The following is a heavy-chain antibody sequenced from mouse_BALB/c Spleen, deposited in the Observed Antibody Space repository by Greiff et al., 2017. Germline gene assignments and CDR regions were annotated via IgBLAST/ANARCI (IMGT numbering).Heavy chain of an antibody. CDR2: INPYNGDT. D-gene: IGHD2-1*01. Sequence: EVQLQQSGPELVKPGASVKISCKASGYSFTGYFMNWVMQSHGKSLEWIGRINPYNGDTFYNQKFKGKATLTVDKSSSTAHMELRSLASEDSAVYYCARGGNYRGYYYAMDYWGQGTSVTVSS. V-gene: IGHV1-20*02. CDR1: GYSFTGYF. J-gene: IGHJ4*01. CDR3: ARGGNYRGYYYAMDY.